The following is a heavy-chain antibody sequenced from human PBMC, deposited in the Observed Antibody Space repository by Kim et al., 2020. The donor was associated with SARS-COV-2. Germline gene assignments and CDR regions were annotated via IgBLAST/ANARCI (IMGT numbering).Heavy chain of an antibody. CDR3: ARHRRDSGFVRYFDS. CDR1: GYSFTNYW. CDR2: INPPDSDT. V-gene: IGHV5-51*01. Sequence: GESLKISCKGSGYSFTNYWIAWVRQMPGKGLEWMGIINPPDSDTRYSPSFQGQVTISADKSISTTYLQWSSLQASDTAMYYCARHRRDSGFVRYFDSWGQGTLVTVSS. D-gene: IGHD5-12*01. J-gene: IGHJ4*02.